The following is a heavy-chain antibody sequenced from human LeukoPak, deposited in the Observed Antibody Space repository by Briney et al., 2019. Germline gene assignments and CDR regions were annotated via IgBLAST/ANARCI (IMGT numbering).Heavy chain of an antibody. D-gene: IGHD3-22*01. J-gene: IGHJ5*02. Sequence: PGGSLRLSCAASGFTFSSYEMNWVRQAPGKGLEWVSYISSSGSTIYYADSVKGRFTISRDNAKNSLYLQMNSLRAEDTAVYYCASWNNTHSSGYWYWFDPWGQGTLVTVSS. CDR1: GFTFSSYE. V-gene: IGHV3-48*03. CDR3: ASWNNTHSSGYWYWFDP. CDR2: ISSSGSTI.